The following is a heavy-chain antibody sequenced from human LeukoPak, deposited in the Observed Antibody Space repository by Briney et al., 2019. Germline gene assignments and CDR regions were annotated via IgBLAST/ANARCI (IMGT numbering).Heavy chain of an antibody. Sequence: SETLSLTCAVYGGSFSGYYWSWIRQPPGKGLEWIREINHSGSTNYNPSLKSRVTISVDTSKNQFSLKLSSVTAADTAVYYCARGRKKSGYSSGWYGVFCDYWGQGTLVTVSS. V-gene: IGHV4-34*01. J-gene: IGHJ4*02. CDR2: INHSGST. CDR3: ARGRKKSGYSSGWYGVFCDY. D-gene: IGHD6-19*01. CDR1: GGSFSGYY.